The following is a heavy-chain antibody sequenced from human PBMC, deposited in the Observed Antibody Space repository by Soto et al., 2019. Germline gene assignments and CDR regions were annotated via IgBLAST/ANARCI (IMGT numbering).Heavy chain of an antibody. CDR2: ISGSGGST. CDR3: AKGFGSGWYSYFDY. J-gene: IGHJ4*02. D-gene: IGHD6-19*01. V-gene: IGHV3-23*01. CDR1: GFTFTNYV. Sequence: EVHLLDSGGGLVQPGGSLRLSCAASGFTFTNYVMSWVRQAPGKGLEWVSAISGSGGSTYYADSVKGRFTISRDNSKNTLYLKMNSLRADDTAVYYCAKGFGSGWYSYFDYWGQGTLVTVSS.